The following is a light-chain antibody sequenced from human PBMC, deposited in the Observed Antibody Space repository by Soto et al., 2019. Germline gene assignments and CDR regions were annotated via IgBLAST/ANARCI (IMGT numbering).Light chain of an antibody. CDR2: KAS. CDR1: QSITTW. J-gene: IGKJ1*01. Sequence: DIQMTQSPSTLSASLGDRVVITCRASQSITTWLAWYQQKPGKAPKLLIYKASTLKSGVPSRFSGSGSGTEFTLTISSLQPDDFATYYCQQYNTYPWTFGQGTKVDIK. CDR3: QQYNTYPWT. V-gene: IGKV1-5*03.